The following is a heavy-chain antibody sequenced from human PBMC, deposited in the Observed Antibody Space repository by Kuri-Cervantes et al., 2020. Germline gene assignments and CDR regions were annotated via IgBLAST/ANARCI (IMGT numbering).Heavy chain of an antibody. Sequence: SVKVSCKASGGTFSSYAISWVRQAPGQGLEWMGGIIPIFGTANYAQKFQGRVTITADESTSTAYMELSSLRSDDTAVYYCARFGGGYCSSTSCYTRGYYYYYYGMDVWGQGTTVTVSS. CDR2: IIPIFGTA. CDR1: GGTFSSYA. CDR3: ARFGGGYCSSTSCYTRGYYYYYYGMDV. V-gene: IGHV1-69*13. D-gene: IGHD2-2*02. J-gene: IGHJ6*02.